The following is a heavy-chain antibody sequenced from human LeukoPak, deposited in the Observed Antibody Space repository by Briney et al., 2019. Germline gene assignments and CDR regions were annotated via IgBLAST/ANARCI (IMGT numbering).Heavy chain of an antibody. CDR2: ICPGDSDT. Sequence: GESLKISCKGSGYSFTRKWIGWVRQMPGKGLEWMAIICPGDSDTRYSPSFQGQVTISADKSINTAYLQWSSLKASDTAMYYCARQLGTYCSGGSCYSDDYWGQGTLVTVSS. J-gene: IGHJ4*02. V-gene: IGHV5-51*01. D-gene: IGHD2-15*01. CDR3: ARQLGTYCSGGSCYSDDY. CDR1: GYSFTRKW.